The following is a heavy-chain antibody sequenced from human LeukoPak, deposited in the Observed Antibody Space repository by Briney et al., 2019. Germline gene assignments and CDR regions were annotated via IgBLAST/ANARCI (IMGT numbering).Heavy chain of an antibody. D-gene: IGHD6-6*01. CDR1: GYTFTGYY. Sequence: ASVKVSCKASGYTFTGYYMHRVRQAPGQGLEWMGWINPNSGGTNYAQKFQGWVTMTRDTSISTAYMELSRLRSDDTAVYYCARSFGAARPGFDYWGQGTLVTVSS. CDR3: ARSFGAARPGFDY. V-gene: IGHV1-2*04. CDR2: INPNSGGT. J-gene: IGHJ4*02.